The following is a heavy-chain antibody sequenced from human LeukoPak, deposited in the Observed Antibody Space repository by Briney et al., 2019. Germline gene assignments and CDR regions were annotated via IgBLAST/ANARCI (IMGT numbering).Heavy chain of an antibody. D-gene: IGHD5-18*01. J-gene: IGHJ4*02. CDR2: ISYDGSNK. Sequence: GGSLRLSCAASEFTVSSNYMSWVRQAPGKGLEWVAVISYDGSNKYYADSVKGRFTISRDNSKNTLYLQMNSLRAEDTAVYYCARSPVDTAIGDFDYWGQGTLVTVSS. CDR1: EFTVSSNY. V-gene: IGHV3-30*03. CDR3: ARSPVDTAIGDFDY.